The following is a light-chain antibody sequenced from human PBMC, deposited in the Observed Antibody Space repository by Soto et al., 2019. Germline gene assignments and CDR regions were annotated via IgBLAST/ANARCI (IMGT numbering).Light chain of an antibody. CDR2: DAS. Sequence: EIVLTQSPATLSLSPGERATLSCRASQSVSSYLAWYQQKPGQAPRLLIYDASNRDTGIPARFSGSGSGTDFTLPISSLEPEDFAVYYCQQRSNWPPLTVGGGTKVEIK. CDR3: QQRSNWPPLT. V-gene: IGKV3-11*01. J-gene: IGKJ4*01. CDR1: QSVSSY.